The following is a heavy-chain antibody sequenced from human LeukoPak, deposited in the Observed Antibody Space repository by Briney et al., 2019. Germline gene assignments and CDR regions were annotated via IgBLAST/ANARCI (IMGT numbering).Heavy chain of an antibody. Sequence: SETLSLTCTVSGGSISSYYWSWIRQPPGKGLEWIGYIYYSGSTNYNPSLKSRVTISVDTSKNQFSLKLSSVTAADTAVYYCARDPYSSGWYDYWGQGTLVTVSS. V-gene: IGHV4-59*12. D-gene: IGHD6-19*01. CDR3: ARDPYSSGWYDY. J-gene: IGHJ4*02. CDR1: GGSISSYY. CDR2: IYYSGST.